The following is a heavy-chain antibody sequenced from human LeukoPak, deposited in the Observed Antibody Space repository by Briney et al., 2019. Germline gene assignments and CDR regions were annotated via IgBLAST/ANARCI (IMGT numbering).Heavy chain of an antibody. D-gene: IGHD6-19*01. J-gene: IGHJ4*02. V-gene: IGHV3-11*04. CDR1: GFIFSGYY. Sequence: GGSLRLSCAASGFIFSGYYMTWIRQAPGKGLEWVSYISSSGSNVYYVDSVQGRFTISRDNAKNSLYLQMNSLRAEDAAVYYCARRHAVAGSFDYWGQGILVTVSS. CDR2: ISSSGSNV. CDR3: ARRHAVAGSFDY.